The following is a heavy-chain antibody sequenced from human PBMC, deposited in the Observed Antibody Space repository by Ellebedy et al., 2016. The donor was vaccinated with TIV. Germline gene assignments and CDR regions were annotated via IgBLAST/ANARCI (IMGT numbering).Heavy chain of an antibody. Sequence: ASVKVSCXASGYMFTDYYMHWVRQAPGQGLEWMGWINPNSGGTNYAQKFQGRVTMTRDTSISTAYMELSRVRSDDTAMYYCAREGDLRRGNWFDPWGQGTLVTVSS. CDR2: INPNSGGT. CDR1: GYMFTDYY. V-gene: IGHV1-2*02. J-gene: IGHJ5*02. CDR3: AREGDLRRGNWFDP. D-gene: IGHD3-16*01.